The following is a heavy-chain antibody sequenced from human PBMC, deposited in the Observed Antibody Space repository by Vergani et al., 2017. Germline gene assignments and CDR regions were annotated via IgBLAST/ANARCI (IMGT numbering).Heavy chain of an antibody. Sequence: QVQLVQSGAEVKKPGASVKVSCKASGYTFTSYGISWVRQAPGQGLEWMGWISAYNGKTNDAQKLQGRVTMTTDTSTSTSYMELSSLRSDDTAVYYCASFYYDILTGYGALDYWGQGTLVTVSS. CDR1: GYTFTSYG. V-gene: IGHV1-18*01. CDR3: ASFYYDILTGYGALDY. CDR2: ISAYNGKT. D-gene: IGHD3-9*01. J-gene: IGHJ4*02.